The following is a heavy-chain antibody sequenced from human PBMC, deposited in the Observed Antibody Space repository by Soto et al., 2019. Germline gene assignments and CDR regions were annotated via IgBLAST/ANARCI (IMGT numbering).Heavy chain of an antibody. V-gene: IGHV4-31*03. Sequence: TLSLTCTVSAGSISSGNYYWSWIRQLPEKGLEWLGHIFYSGIGQIYYSGNTYYNPSLKSRVTISVDTSKNQFSLKLSSVTAADTAVYYCARENPNGHTYVTGYWGRGTRGTVSS. CDR2: IFYSGIGQIYYSGNT. CDR3: ARENPNGHTYVTGY. J-gene: IGHJ4*02. CDR1: AGSISSGNYY. D-gene: IGHD5-18*01.